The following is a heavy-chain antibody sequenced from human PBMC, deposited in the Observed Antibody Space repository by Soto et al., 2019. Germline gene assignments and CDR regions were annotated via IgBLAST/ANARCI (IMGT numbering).Heavy chain of an antibody. V-gene: IGHV4-34*01. J-gene: IGHJ5*02. Sequence: QVQLQQWGSGLLKPSETLSLTCAIYGGSFSDYYWHWIRQSPGQGLEWIGEIHLSGRVNFTPSLKSRTSRSMDTSRNQFFLTLRAVTAADTAVYFCARTPTRGASAWLDPWGRGHLVTVSS. CDR1: GGSFSDYY. CDR2: IHLSGRV. D-gene: IGHD1-26*01. CDR3: ARTPTRGASAWLDP.